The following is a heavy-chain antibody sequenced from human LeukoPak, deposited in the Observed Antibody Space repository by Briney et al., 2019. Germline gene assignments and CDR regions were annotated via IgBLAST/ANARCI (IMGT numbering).Heavy chain of an antibody. J-gene: IGHJ5*02. Sequence: GGSLRLSCAASGLTGSHNYVSWVRQAPGKGLEWVSAIHTSGDTCYADSVKGRFTISRDTSKNTLYLQINSLRVEDMAVYYCIVFGDSNHWGQGTLVTVSS. CDR1: GLTGSHNY. CDR2: IHTSGDT. D-gene: IGHD4-17*01. CDR3: IVFGDSNH. V-gene: IGHV3-53*01.